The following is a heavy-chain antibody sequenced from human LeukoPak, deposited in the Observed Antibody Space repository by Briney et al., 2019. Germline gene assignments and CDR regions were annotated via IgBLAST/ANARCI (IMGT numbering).Heavy chain of an antibody. CDR2: IYHSGST. CDR1: GYSISSGYY. CDR3: ARHLATVTSGFDY. J-gene: IGHJ4*02. Sequence: SETLSLTCAVSGYSISSGYYWGWIRQPPGKGLEWIGSIYHSGSTYYNPSLKSRVTISVDTSKNQFSLKLSSVTAADTAVYYCARHLATVTSGFDYWGQGTLATVSS. D-gene: IGHD4-11*01. V-gene: IGHV4-38-2*01.